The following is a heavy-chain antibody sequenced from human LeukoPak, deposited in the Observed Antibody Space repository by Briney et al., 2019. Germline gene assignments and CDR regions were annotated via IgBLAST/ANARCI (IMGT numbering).Heavy chain of an antibody. Sequence: GGSLRLSCAASGFTVSSNYMSWVRQAPGKGLEWVSVIYSGGSTYYADSVKGRFTISRDNSKNTQYLQKNSLRADGPTVYYVARVGGCYDSSVGAFDIWGQGTMVTVSS. D-gene: IGHD3-22*01. J-gene: IGHJ3*02. CDR1: GFTVSSNY. CDR3: ARVGGCYDSSVGAFDI. V-gene: IGHV3-53*01. CDR2: IYSGGST.